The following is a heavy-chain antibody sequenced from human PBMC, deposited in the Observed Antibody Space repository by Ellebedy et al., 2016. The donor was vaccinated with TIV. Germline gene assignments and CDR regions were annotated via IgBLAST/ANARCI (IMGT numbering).Heavy chain of an antibody. CDR1: GFSFSGYW. CDR2: TSQDGSEK. Sequence: GGSLRLSCAASGFSFSGYWMSWVRQAPGKGLEWVAKTSQDGSEKYYLDSVKGRFTISRDNSKNTLSLQMNSLRADDTAVYYCARLGYRSSWFDYWGQGALVTVSS. V-gene: IGHV3-7*03. D-gene: IGHD6-13*01. CDR3: ARLGYRSSWFDY. J-gene: IGHJ4*02.